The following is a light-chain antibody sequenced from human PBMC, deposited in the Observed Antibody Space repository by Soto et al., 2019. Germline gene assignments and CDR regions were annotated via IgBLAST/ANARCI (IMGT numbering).Light chain of an antibody. CDR2: KAS. CDR1: QSISSW. Sequence: DIQMTQSPSTLYAFVGDRVTITCRASQSISSWLAWYQQKPGKAPKVLIYKASTLGSGVPSRFSGSGSGTEFTLTISSLQPDDFATYYCQQYKSYSSLTFGGGTKVEI. CDR3: QQYKSYSSLT. V-gene: IGKV1-5*03. J-gene: IGKJ4*01.